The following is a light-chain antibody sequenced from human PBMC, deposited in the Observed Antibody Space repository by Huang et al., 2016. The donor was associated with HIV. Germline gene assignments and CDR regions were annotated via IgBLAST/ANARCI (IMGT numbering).Light chain of an antibody. Sequence: DIVMTQSPLSLPVTPGEPVSISCRSSQSLLYSNGYNYLNWYLQKPGQSPQLLIYLGSNRASGVPDRFSGSGSGTDFTLKISRVEADDVGVYYCMQALQTPFTFGPGTKVDIK. CDR2: LGS. J-gene: IGKJ3*01. CDR3: MQALQTPFT. CDR1: QSLLYSNGYNY. V-gene: IGKV2-28*01.